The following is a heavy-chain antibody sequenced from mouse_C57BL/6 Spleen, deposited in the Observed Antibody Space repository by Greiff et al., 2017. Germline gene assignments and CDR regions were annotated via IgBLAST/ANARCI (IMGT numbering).Heavy chain of an antibody. CDR3: ARGDDYDRRGYAMDY. V-gene: IGHV1-81*01. D-gene: IGHD2-4*01. Sequence: VQLQQSGAELARPGASLKLSCKASGYTFTSYGISWVKQRTGQGLEWIGEIYPRSGNTYYNEKFKGKATLTADKSTSTRYMEIRSLTSEVSAFYFCARGDDYDRRGYAMDYWGQGTSVTVSS. J-gene: IGHJ4*01. CDR2: IYPRSGNT. CDR1: GYTFTSYG.